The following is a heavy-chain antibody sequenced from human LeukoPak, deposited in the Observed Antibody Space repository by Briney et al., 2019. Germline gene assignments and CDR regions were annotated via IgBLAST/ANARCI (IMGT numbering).Heavy chain of an antibody. CDR3: ARLGINDSSGYYSYLLDY. V-gene: IGHV4-34*01. J-gene: IGHJ4*02. CDR1: GGSFSGYY. D-gene: IGHD3-22*01. Sequence: SETLSLTCAVYGGSFSGYYWSWIRQPPGKGLEWIGEINHSGSTNYNPSLKSRVTISVDTSKNQSSLKLSSVTAADTAVYYCARLGINDSSGYYSYLLDYWGQGTLVTVSS. CDR2: INHSGST.